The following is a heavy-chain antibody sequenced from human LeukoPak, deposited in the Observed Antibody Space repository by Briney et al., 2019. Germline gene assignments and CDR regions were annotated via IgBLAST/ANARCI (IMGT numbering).Heavy chain of an antibody. J-gene: IGHJ4*02. CDR1: GFTFSSYS. CDR2: ISSGSSYI. D-gene: IGHD1-26*01. V-gene: IGHV3-21*01. CDR3: ARDRIVGAPNDFDY. Sequence: GGSLRLSCAASGFTFSSYSMNWVRQAPGKGLEWVSSISSGSSYIYYADSVEGRFTISRDNAKNSLYLQMNSLRAEDTAVYYCARDRIVGAPNDFDYWGQGTLVTVSS.